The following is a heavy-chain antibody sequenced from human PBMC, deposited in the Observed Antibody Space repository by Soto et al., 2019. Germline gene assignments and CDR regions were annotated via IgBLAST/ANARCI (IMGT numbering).Heavy chain of an antibody. J-gene: IGHJ4*02. CDR2: IRSFDYRT. CDR3: AKDVESGWYEAFDY. V-gene: IGHV3-23*01. CDR1: GFAFSQYG. D-gene: IGHD6-19*01. Sequence: PGGSLRLSCRASGFAFSQYGISWVRQAPGKGLEWVSSIRSFDYRTNYADSVKGRFTISRDNSKSTLSLQMNSLRAEDTAVYYCAKDVESGWYEAFDYWGPGTLVTVSS.